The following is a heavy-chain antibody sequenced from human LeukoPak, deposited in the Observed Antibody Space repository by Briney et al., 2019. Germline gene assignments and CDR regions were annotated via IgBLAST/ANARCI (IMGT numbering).Heavy chain of an antibody. J-gene: IGHJ6*02. CDR2: ISAYNGNT. CDR1: GYTSTSYS. Sequence: ASVKVSCKASGYTSTSYSITWVRQAPGQGLEWMGWISAYNGNTNYAQKLQGRVTVTTDTSTSTVYMELRSLRSDDTAVYYCARVGGDYGMDVWGLGTTVTVSS. CDR3: ARVGGDYGMDV. V-gene: IGHV1-18*01. D-gene: IGHD4-17*01.